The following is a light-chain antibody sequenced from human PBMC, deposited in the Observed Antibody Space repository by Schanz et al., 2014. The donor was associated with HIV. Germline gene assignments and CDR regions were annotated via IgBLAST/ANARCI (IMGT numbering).Light chain of an antibody. CDR3: QQYNNWPPSLT. J-gene: IGKJ4*01. CDR1: QSVSDSF. V-gene: IGKV3-20*01. CDR2: RSS. Sequence: EIVLTQSPGTLSLSPGDRATLSCRASQSVSDSFLAWYQQKPGQAPRLLIYRSSRRATGIPDRFSGSGSGTDFTLTISRLEPEDFAVYYCQQYNNWPPSLTFGGGTKVEIK.